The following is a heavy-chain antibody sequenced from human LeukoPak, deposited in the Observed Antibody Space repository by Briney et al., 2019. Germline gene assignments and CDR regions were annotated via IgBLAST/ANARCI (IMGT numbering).Heavy chain of an antibody. CDR3: VRCYYYYYYAMDV. CDR1: GGSISSSSYH. Sequence: SETLSHTCAVSGGSISSSSYHWAWIRQAPGKGLEWIGTLYFSGSSYYNPSLKGRVTISVDTSKNQFSLKLSSVTAADTAVYYCVRCYYYYYYAMDVWGQGTTVTVSS. V-gene: IGHV4-39*01. J-gene: IGHJ6*02. CDR2: LYFSGSS.